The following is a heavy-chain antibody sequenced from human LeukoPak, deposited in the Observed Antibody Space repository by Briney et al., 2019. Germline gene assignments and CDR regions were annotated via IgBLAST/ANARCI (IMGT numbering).Heavy chain of an antibody. D-gene: IGHD6-13*01. Sequence: ASMKVSCKASGYSFTGYYMHWVRQAPGQGLEWMGWINPNSADTGYAQKFQGRATMTRDMSISTIYMELTRLRSDDTALYYCARWDGYSSSPDYWGQGTLVTVSS. J-gene: IGHJ4*02. CDR2: INPNSADT. CDR1: GYSFTGYY. CDR3: ARWDGYSSSPDY. V-gene: IGHV1-2*02.